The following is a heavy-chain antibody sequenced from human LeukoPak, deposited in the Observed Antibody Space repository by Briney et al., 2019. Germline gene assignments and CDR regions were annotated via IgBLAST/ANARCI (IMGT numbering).Heavy chain of an antibody. V-gene: IGHV4-59*08. CDR2: IYYSGST. CDR1: GGSISSYY. D-gene: IGHD3-3*01. J-gene: IGHJ4*02. CDR3: ARQVYWSGYFVFDS. Sequence: SETLSLTCTVSGGSISSYYWTWIRQPPGKGLEWIGYIYYSGSTNYSPSLESRVTMSVDTSKNQFSLRLRSVTAADTAVYYCARQVYWSGYFVFDSWGQGTLVTVSS.